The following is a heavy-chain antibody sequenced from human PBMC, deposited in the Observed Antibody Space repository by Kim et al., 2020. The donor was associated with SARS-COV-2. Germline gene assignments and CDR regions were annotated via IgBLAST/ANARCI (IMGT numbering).Heavy chain of an antibody. J-gene: IGHJ3*02. CDR2: ISGSGGST. V-gene: IGHV3-23*01. D-gene: IGHD6-13*01. Sequence: GGSLRLSCAASGFTFSSYAMSWVRQAPGKGLEWVSAISGSGGSTYYADSVKGRFTISRDNSKNTLYLQMNSMRAEDTAVYYCAKFGSSFNDAFDIWGQGTMVTVSS. CDR1: GFTFSSYA. CDR3: AKFGSSFNDAFDI.